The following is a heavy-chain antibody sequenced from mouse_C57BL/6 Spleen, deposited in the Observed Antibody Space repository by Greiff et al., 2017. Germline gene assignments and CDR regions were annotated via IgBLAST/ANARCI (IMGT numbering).Heavy chain of an antibody. Sequence: EVQLQESGPELVKPGASVKIPCKASGYTFTDYNMDWVKQSHGTSLEWIGDINPNNGGTSYNQKFKGKATLTVDKSSSTAYMELRSLTSEDTAVYYCARSSSYYLDYWGQGTTLTVSA. J-gene: IGHJ2*01. V-gene: IGHV1-18*01. CDR3: ARSSSYYLDY. CDR2: INPNNGGT. CDR1: GYTFTDYN.